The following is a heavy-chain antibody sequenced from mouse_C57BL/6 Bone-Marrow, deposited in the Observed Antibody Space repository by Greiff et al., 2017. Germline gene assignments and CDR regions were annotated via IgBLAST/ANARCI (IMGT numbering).Heavy chain of an antibody. CDR2: ISSGGDYT. CDR3: TRVITTVEAWVAY. D-gene: IGHD1-1*01. V-gene: IGHV5-9-1*02. J-gene: IGHJ3*01. CDR1: GFTFSSYA. Sequence: EVKLVESGEGLVKPGGSLKLSCAASGFTFSSYALSWVRQTPEKRLEWVAYISSGGDYTYSADTVKGRFTISRDNASNTLYLQLSSLKSEDTAMYYCTRVITTVEAWVAYWGQGTLVTVSA.